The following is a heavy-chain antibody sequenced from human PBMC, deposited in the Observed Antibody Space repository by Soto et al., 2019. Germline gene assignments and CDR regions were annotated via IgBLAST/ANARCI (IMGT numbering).Heavy chain of an antibody. V-gene: IGHV3-53*01. Sequence: EVQLLQSGGGLIQPGGSLRLSCAASGLTVTNNFMNWVRQAPGKGLEWVSVVHSGGRTYHADSVKGRFFISRDNSKNTLYLQMNRLRVEVTAVYYCAREGVYCSGGSCRSNGMDVWGQGTTVTVSS. CDR2: VHSGGRT. CDR1: GLTVTNNF. CDR3: AREGVYCSGGSCRSNGMDV. D-gene: IGHD2-15*01. J-gene: IGHJ6*02.